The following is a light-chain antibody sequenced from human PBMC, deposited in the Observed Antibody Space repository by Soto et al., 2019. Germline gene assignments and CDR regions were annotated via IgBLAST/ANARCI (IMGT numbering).Light chain of an antibody. CDR2: KAS. Sequence: DIEMTQSPSTLSASVGDRITITCRASQSISLWLAWYQQKPGKVPKLLIYKASNLESGVPSRFSGSGSGTEFTLTISSLQPDDFATYYSQHCTFGQGTKV. CDR1: QSISLW. CDR3: QHCT. V-gene: IGKV1-5*03. J-gene: IGKJ1*01.